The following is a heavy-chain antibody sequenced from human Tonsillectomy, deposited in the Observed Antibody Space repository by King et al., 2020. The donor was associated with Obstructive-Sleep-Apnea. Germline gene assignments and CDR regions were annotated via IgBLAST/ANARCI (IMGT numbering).Heavy chain of an antibody. CDR3: TRAGQVPPFDY. CDR2: IRSKTYGGST. Sequence: QLVQSGGGLVQPGRSLRLSCTGSGFTFGDYAISWFRQAPGKGLEWISLIRSKTYGGSTENAASGKGRFSISRDDSKSIAYLQMNSLKTEDTAVYYCTRAGQVPPFDYWGQGTLVIVSS. J-gene: IGHJ4*02. CDR1: GFTFGDYA. V-gene: IGHV3-49*03.